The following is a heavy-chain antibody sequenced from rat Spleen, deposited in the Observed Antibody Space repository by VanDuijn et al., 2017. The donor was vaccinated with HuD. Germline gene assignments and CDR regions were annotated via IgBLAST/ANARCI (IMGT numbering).Heavy chain of an antibody. CDR2: IDFSGST. J-gene: IGHJ2*01. CDR1: GYSITSGY. CDR3: ARYRDTYGHVGIFDY. D-gene: IGHD2-5*01. Sequence: EVQLLESGPGLVKPSQSLSLTCSVTGYSITSGYGWNWIRKFPGNKMEWMGYIDFSGSTGYNPSLKARISITRYLSKNQFFLQLNSVSTEDTAIYYCARYRDTYGHVGIFDYWGQGVRVTVSP. V-gene: IGHV3-1*01.